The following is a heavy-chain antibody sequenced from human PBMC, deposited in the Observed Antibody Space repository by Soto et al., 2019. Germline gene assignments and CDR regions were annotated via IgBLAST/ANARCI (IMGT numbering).Heavy chain of an antibody. Sequence: SETLSLTCAVSGGSISSYYWSWIRQPPGKGLEWIGYIFYTGSINYNPSLKSRVTISVDTTKNQFSRKLSSVTAAETAVYYCARSPYVTSWFEPWGQGXPVTVSS. J-gene: IGHJ5*02. D-gene: IGHD4-17*01. CDR2: IFYTGSI. CDR1: GGSISSYY. V-gene: IGHV4-59*01. CDR3: ARSPYVTSWFEP.